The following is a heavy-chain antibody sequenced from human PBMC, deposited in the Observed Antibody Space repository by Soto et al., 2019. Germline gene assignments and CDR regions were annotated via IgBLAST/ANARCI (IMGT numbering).Heavy chain of an antibody. Sequence: EVQLLESGGGLVQPGGSLRRSCAASGFTFSSYAMSWVRQAPGKGLEWVSTISGSGGNAYYADSVKGRFTISRDNSKNSLHLQMNSLRADDTAVYYCAKDGASGSYPPYYYFGMDVWGQGITVTVSS. CDR2: ISGSGGNA. CDR3: AKDGASGSYPPYYYFGMDV. V-gene: IGHV3-23*01. CDR1: GFTFSSYA. J-gene: IGHJ6*02. D-gene: IGHD1-26*01.